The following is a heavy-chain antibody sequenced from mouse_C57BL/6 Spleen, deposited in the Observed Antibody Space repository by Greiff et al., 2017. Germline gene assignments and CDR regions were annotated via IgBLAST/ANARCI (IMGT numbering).Heavy chain of an antibody. CDR1: GYTFTSYW. J-gene: IGHJ4*01. CDR2: IHPYSGST. D-gene: IGHD1-2*01. CDR3: DRAALLRYSPLDD. V-gene: IGHV1-64*01. Sequence: QVHVKQPGAELVKPGASVKLSCKASGYTFTSYWMHWVKQRPGQGLEWIGMIHPYSGSTNYNEKFKSKATLTVDKSSSTAYMQLSILTSEDSAVXYCDRAALLRYSPLDDWGQGTSVTVSS.